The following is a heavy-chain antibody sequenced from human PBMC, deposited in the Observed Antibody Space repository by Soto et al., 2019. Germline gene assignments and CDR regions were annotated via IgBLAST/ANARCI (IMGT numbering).Heavy chain of an antibody. V-gene: IGHV4-59*01. CDR2: IYYSGST. CDR1: GGSISSYY. CDR3: ARSLRYCSSTSCVPDAFDI. J-gene: IGHJ3*02. Sequence: QVQLQESGPGLVKPSETLSLTCTVSGGSISSYYWSWIRQPPGKGLEWIGYIYYSGSTNYNPSLKSRATISVDTSKNQFSLKLSSVTAADTAVYYCARSLRYCSSTSCVPDAFDIWGQGTMVTVSS. D-gene: IGHD2-2*01.